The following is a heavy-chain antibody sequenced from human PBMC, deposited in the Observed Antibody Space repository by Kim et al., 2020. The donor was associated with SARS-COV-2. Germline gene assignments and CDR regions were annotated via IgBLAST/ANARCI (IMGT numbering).Heavy chain of an antibody. V-gene: IGHV3-23*01. J-gene: IGHJ4*02. D-gene: IGHD3-10*01. CDR3: AKVNYGSGSAWYFDY. Sequence: DSVKGPVTITRDNAKNTRYLQMNSLRAEDTAVYYCAKVNYGSGSAWYFDYWGQGTLVTVSS.